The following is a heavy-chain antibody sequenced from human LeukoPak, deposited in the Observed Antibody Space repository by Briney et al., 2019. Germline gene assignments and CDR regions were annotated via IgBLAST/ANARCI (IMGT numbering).Heavy chain of an antibody. CDR1: GFTFSSYW. D-gene: IGHD2-21*02. CDR2: IKQDGSEK. J-gene: IGHJ4*02. V-gene: IGHV3-7*01. Sequence: PGGSLRLSCAASGFTFSSYWMSWVRQAPGKGLEWVANIKQDGSEKYYVDSVKGRFTIYRDNAKNSLYVQMNGLNAGERGLYYCASHDFLDYWGQGTLVSVSS. CDR3: ASHDFLDY.